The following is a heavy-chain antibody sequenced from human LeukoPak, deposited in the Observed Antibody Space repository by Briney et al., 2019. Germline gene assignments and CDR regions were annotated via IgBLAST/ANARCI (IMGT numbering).Heavy chain of an antibody. V-gene: IGHV4-59*01. CDR3: ARRTGYYDGFDY. D-gene: IGHD3/OR15-3a*01. CDR2: IYYSGSN. J-gene: IGHJ4*02. Sequence: SETLSLTCTVSGGSINNYYWSWLRQPPGKGLDLIGYIYYSGSNTYNASLKSRVNMSVDTSKNQFSLKVNSVTDADTAVYYCARRTGYYDGFDYWGQGTLVTVPS. CDR1: GGSINNYY.